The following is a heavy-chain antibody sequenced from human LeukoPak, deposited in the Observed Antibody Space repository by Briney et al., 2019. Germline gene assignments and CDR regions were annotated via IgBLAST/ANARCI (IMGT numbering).Heavy chain of an antibody. CDR1: GASIRNSTYY. Sequence: SETLSLTCTVSGASIRNSTYYWGWIRQPPGKGLEWIGSLYYSGSTYYSPSLENRVTISLDTSKNQFSLKLSSETAADTAVYFCARLRDDNGAWYYFDSWGQGTLVTVSS. V-gene: IGHV4-39*01. J-gene: IGHJ4*02. CDR3: ARLRDDNGAWYYFDS. CDR2: LYYSGST. D-gene: IGHD2-8*01.